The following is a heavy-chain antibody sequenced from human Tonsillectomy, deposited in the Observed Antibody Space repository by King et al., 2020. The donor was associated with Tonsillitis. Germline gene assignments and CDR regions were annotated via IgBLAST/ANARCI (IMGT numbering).Heavy chain of an antibody. CDR3: ASHPPANDYGEYDQSHYFSTMDV. D-gene: IGHD4-17*01. J-gene: IGHJ6*04. Sequence: QLVQSGAEVKKPGESLKISCKGSGYSFSSYWIGWVRQMPGKGLEWRGIIFPGDSDTIYSPSFQGQVTISADNSISPAYLQWSSLKASATAMYYCASHPPANDYGEYDQSHYFSTMDVGGNGTTATAS. CDR2: IFPGDSDT. CDR1: GYSFSSYW. V-gene: IGHV5-51*01.